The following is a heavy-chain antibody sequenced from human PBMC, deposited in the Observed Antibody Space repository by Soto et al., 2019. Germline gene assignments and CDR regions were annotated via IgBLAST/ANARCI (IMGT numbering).Heavy chain of an antibody. CDR3: ARGLAAAGTFRNWFDP. J-gene: IGHJ5*02. CDR2: IWYDGSNK. Sequence: QVQLVESGGGVVQPGRSLRLSCAASGFTVSSYGMHWVRQAPGKGLEWVAVIWYDGSNKYYADSVKGRFTISRDNSKNTLYLQMNSLRAEDTAVYDCARGLAAAGTFRNWFDPWGQGTLVTVSS. V-gene: IGHV3-33*01. D-gene: IGHD6-13*01. CDR1: GFTVSSYG.